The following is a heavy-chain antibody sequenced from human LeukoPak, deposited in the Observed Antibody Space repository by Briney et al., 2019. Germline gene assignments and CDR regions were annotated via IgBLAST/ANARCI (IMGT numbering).Heavy chain of an antibody. J-gene: IGHJ4*02. CDR2: ISYGGSNK. D-gene: IGHD3-3*01. V-gene: IGHV3-30*01. CDR3: ARGSRFGVVIIRNY. Sequence: PGRSLRLSCAASGFTFSSYAMHWVRQAPGKGLEWVAVISYGGSNKYYADSVKGRFTISRDNSKNTLYLQMNSLRAEDTAVYYCARGSRFGVVIIRNYWGQGTLVTVSS. CDR1: GFTFSSYA.